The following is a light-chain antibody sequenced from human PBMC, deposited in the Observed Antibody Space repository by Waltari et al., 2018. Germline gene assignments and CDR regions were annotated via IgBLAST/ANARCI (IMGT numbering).Light chain of an antibody. Sequence: EIVMTQSPVTLPVSPGERATLPCRASQSVSINLAWYQQKPGQAPRLLIYAASTRATDVPARFSGSGSGTEFTLTISSLQSEDFAVYYCQHYNNWPPGTTFGQGTKLEIK. CDR3: QHYNNWPPGTT. CDR1: QSVSIN. CDR2: AAS. J-gene: IGKJ1*01. V-gene: IGKV3-15*01.